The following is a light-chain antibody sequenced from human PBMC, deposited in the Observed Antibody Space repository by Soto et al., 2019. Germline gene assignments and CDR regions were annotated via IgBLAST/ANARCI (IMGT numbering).Light chain of an antibody. Sequence: IVLTQSPGTLSLSPGERATLSCRASQSFVNMYLAWYQQKPGQAPRLLMYGASRRPTGIPDRFSGSGSGTDFTLTISSLEPEDSAVYHCQQRHMWPITFGQGTRLEIK. CDR1: QSFVNMY. V-gene: IGKV3D-20*02. CDR3: QQRHMWPIT. CDR2: GAS. J-gene: IGKJ5*01.